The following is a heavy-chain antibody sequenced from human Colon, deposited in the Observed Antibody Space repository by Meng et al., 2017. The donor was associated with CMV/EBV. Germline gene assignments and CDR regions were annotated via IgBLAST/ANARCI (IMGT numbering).Heavy chain of an antibody. D-gene: IGHD6-19*01. Sequence: GGSLRLSCAASGFTFSGSAIHWVRQASGKGLEWVGRIRSKPNNYATEYAASVKGRFTISRDDSNDSAFLQMSSLKTDDTAVYYCAVLAVAEPISYWGQGMLVTVSS. V-gene: IGHV3-73*01. J-gene: IGHJ4*02. CDR3: AVLAVAEPISY. CDR1: GFTFSGSA. CDR2: IRSKPNNYAT.